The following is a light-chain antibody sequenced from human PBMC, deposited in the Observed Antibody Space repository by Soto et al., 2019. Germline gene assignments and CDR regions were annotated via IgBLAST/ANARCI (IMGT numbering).Light chain of an antibody. V-gene: IGKV3-11*01. CDR2: DVS. CDR3: QQRSKWPIT. CDR1: QSVTTC. Sequence: EIVLTQSPATLSLSPGERATLSCRASQSVTTCLAWYQQKPGQAPRLVMYDVSNRAAGIPGRFSGSGSGTGFTLTISSLEPEDFAVYYCQQRSKWPITFGQGTRLEIK. J-gene: IGKJ5*01.